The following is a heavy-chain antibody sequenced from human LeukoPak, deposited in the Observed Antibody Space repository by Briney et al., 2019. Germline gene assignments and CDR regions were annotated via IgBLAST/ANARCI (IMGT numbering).Heavy chain of an antibody. CDR3: ARGSPSYAQWHFDL. CDR2: IIPNTGGT. V-gene: IGHV1-2*04. Sequence: ASGKVSCKASGYSFTNFGISWVRQAPGQGLEWMGWIIPNTGGTNYAQKFQDWVTMSSDTSISTAYMELSSLRSDDTAVYYCARGSPSYAQWHFDLWGRGTLVTVSS. CDR1: GYSFTNFG. J-gene: IGHJ2*01. D-gene: IGHD2/OR15-2a*01.